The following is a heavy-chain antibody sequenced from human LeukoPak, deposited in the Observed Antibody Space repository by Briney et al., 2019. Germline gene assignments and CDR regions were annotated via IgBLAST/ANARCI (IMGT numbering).Heavy chain of an antibody. CDR2: ISAYNGNT. Sequence: ASVKVSCKVSGYTFTSYGISWVRQAPGQGLEWMGWISAYNGNTNYTQKLQGRVTMTTDTYTSTAYMELRSLRSDDTAVYYCARRQTIGPRRDDYWGQGTLVTVSS. V-gene: IGHV1-18*01. D-gene: IGHD6-6*01. CDR1: GYTFTSYG. CDR3: ARRQTIGPRRDDY. J-gene: IGHJ4*02.